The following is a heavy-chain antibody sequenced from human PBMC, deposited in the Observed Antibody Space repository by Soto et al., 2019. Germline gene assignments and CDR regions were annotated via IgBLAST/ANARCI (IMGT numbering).Heavy chain of an antibody. CDR1: GGSISRYY. V-gene: IGHV4-59*01. D-gene: IGHD6-19*01. Sequence: QVQLQESGPGLVKPSETLSLPCTVSGGSISRYYWSWIRQPPGKGLEGIGYIYYSGSTNYNPSLKSRGTLSVDASKNQFSLKLSSVTAAATAVYYCARVRGWYGGWFDPWGQETLDTVSS. CDR2: IYYSGST. CDR3: ARVRGWYGGWFDP. J-gene: IGHJ5*02.